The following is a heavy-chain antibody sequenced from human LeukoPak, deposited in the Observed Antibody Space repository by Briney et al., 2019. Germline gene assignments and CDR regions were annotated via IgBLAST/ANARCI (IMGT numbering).Heavy chain of an antibody. D-gene: IGHD6-6*01. J-gene: IGHJ4*02. CDR1: GFTVSSNY. V-gene: IGHV3-66*01. Sequence: GGSLRLSCAASGFTVSSNYMSWVRQAPGKGLEWVSVIYSGGSTYYADSVKGRFTISRDNSKNKLYLQMNSLRAEDTAVYYCARGLSEPGYTCMYSSSSRDYWGQGTLVTVSS. CDR2: IYSGGST. CDR3: ARGLSEPGYTCMYSSSSRDY.